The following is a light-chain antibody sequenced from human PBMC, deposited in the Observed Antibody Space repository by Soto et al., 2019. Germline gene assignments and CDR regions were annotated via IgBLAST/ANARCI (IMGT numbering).Light chain of an antibody. CDR1: SSDVGGYNY. J-gene: IGLJ1*01. CDR2: EVS. Sequence: QSALNQPASVSGSPGQSITISCTGTSSDVGGYNYVSWYQQHPGKAPKLMIYEVSNRPSGVSNRFSGSKSGNTASLTSSGLQAEDEADYYCISYTSSSTLYVFGTGTTLTVL. V-gene: IGLV2-14*01. CDR3: ISYTSSSTLYV.